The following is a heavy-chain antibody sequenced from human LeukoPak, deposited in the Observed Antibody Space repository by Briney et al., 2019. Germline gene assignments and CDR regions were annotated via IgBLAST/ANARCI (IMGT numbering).Heavy chain of an antibody. Sequence: GASVKVSCKASGYTFTSYDIIWGRQATGQALGWLGSMNPNSGNTGYAQKFQARVTMTRNTPISTAYMELSSLRSEDTAVYYCARGICSGGSCYSPFDYWGQGTLVTVSS. CDR1: GYTFTSYD. J-gene: IGHJ4*02. CDR2: MNPNSGNT. V-gene: IGHV1-8*01. D-gene: IGHD2-15*01. CDR3: ARGICSGGSCYSPFDY.